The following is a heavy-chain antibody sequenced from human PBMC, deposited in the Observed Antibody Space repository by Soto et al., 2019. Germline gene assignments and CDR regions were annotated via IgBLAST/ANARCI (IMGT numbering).Heavy chain of an antibody. CDR2: IIPIFGIA. D-gene: IGHD6-19*01. CDR1: GGTFCSYA. Sequence: SVKVSCKASGGTFCSYAISWVRQAPGQGLEWMGGIIPIFGIANYAQKFQGRVTITADKSTSTAYMELSSLRSEDTAVYYCARDLGVSSGSDYWGQGTLVTVSS. CDR3: ARDLGVSSGSDY. J-gene: IGHJ4*02. V-gene: IGHV1-69*10.